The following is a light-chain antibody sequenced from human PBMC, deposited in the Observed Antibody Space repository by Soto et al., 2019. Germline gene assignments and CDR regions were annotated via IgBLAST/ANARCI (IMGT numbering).Light chain of an antibody. Sequence: EIVMTQSPATLSVSPGERATLSCRASQSITSNLAWYQQKPGQAPRLLIYGASTTDTGIPARFSGSGSGTEFILTISSLQSEDFAVYSWQQYTNWPRPPFGQGARLEIK. J-gene: IGKJ5*01. V-gene: IGKV3-15*01. CDR2: GAS. CDR1: QSITSN. CDR3: QQYTNWPRPP.